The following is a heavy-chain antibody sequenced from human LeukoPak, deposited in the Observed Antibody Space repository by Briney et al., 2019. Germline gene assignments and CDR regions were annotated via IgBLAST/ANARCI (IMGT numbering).Heavy chain of an antibody. CDR2: IKQDGSEK. Sequence: GGSLRLSCAASGFTFSSYWMSWVRQAPGKGLEWVANIKQDGSEKYYVDSVKGRFTISRDNAKNSLYLQMNSLRAEDTAVYYCAREVVVTYRRGWFDPWGQGTLVTVSS. V-gene: IGHV3-7*01. CDR3: AREVVVTYRRGWFDP. J-gene: IGHJ5*02. D-gene: IGHD2-15*01. CDR1: GFTFSSYW.